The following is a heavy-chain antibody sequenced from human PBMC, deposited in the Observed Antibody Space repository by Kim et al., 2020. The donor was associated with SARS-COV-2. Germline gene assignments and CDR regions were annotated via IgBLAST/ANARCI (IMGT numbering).Heavy chain of an antibody. CDR3: ARDAGGIFGAQYFDY. J-gene: IGHJ4*02. D-gene: IGHD3-3*01. CDR1: GGSISSGGYY. CDR2: IYYSGRT. Sequence: SETLSLTCTVSGGSISSGGYYWSWIRQHPGKGLEWIGYIYYSGRTYYNPSLKSRVSISVDTSKNQFSLKLSSVTAADTAVYYCARDAGGIFGAQYFDYWGQGTLVTVSS. V-gene: IGHV4-31*03.